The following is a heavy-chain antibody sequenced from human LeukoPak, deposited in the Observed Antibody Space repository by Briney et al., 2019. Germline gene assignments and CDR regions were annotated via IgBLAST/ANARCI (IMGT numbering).Heavy chain of an antibody. CDR2: ISAYNGNT. CDR3: ARDPDCSGYYAWYAFDI. V-gene: IGHV1-18*01. D-gene: IGHD3-22*01. J-gene: IGHJ3*02. CDR1: GYTFTSYG. Sequence: ASVKVSCKASGYTFTSYGISWVRQAPGQGLEWMGWISAYNGNTNYPQKLQGRVTMTTDTSTSTAYMELRSLRSDDTAVYYCARDPDCSGYYAWYAFDIWGQGTMVTVSS.